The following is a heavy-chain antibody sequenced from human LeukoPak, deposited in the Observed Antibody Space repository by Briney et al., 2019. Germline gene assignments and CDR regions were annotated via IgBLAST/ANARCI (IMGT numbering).Heavy chain of an antibody. CDR3: ARNDYSSSSYFY. D-gene: IGHD6-6*01. V-gene: IGHV3-48*03. CDR1: GFTFSSYE. J-gene: IGHJ4*02. Sequence: GGSLRLSCGASGFTFSSYEMNWVRQAPGKGLEWISYISSGGSAIYYADSVKGRFTISRDNAKNSLYLQMNSLRAEDTAVYYCARNDYSSSSYFYWGQGTLATVSS. CDR2: ISSGGSAI.